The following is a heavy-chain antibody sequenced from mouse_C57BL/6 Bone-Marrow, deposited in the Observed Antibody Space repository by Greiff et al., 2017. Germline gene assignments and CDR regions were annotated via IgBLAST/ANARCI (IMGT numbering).Heavy chain of an antibody. J-gene: IGHJ4*01. D-gene: IGHD1-1*01. V-gene: IGHV1-81*01. Sequence: QVQLQQSGAELARPGASVKLSCKASGYTFTSYGISWVKQRTGQGLEWIGEIYPRSGNTYYNEKFKGKATLTADKSSSTAYMELRSLTSEDSAVYFCARSFITTVVAPCYAMDDWGQGTSVTGSS. CDR1: GYTFTSYG. CDR2: IYPRSGNT. CDR3: ARSFITTVVAPCYAMDD.